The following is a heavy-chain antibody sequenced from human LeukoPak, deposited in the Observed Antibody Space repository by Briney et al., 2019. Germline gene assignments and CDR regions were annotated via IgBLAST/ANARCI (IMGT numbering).Heavy chain of an antibody. V-gene: IGHV3-74*01. CDR3: TRGSYYFNY. Sequence: GGSLRLSCAASGFTFGRDWMHWVRQAPGRGLVWVSRINADESSTAYADSVKGRFIISRDNAKNTLYLQMNSLRVEDTAVYYCTRGSYYFNYWGQRTLVTVSS. J-gene: IGHJ4*02. CDR2: INADESST. CDR1: GFTFGRDW.